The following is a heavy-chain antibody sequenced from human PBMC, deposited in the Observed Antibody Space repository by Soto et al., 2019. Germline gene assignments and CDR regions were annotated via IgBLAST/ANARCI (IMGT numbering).Heavy chain of an antibody. CDR2: IVGSGGST. V-gene: IGHV3-23*01. Sequence: PGGSVRLSCTASGFTFSNYALTWVRQAPGKGLEWVAAIVGSGGSTYDADSVKGRFTISRDNSKSTLFLQMNNLRAEDAAVYYCAIFGESLPAAAGLGMDVWGQGTTVTVSS. CDR1: GFTFSNYA. J-gene: IGHJ6*02. CDR3: AIFGESLPAAAGLGMDV. D-gene: IGHD2-2*01.